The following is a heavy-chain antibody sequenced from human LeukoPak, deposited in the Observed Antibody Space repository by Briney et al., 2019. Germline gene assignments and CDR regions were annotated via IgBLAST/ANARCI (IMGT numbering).Heavy chain of an antibody. CDR3: ARVVVGYSYVYWYFDL. CDR2: IYHSGST. D-gene: IGHD5-18*01. Sequence: SETLSLTCAVSGGSISSSNRWSWVRQPPGKGLEWIGEIYHSGSTNYNPSLKSRVTISVDKSKNQFSLKLSSVTAADTAVYYCARVVVGYSYVYWYFDLWGRGTLVTVSS. CDR1: GGSISSSNR. J-gene: IGHJ2*01. V-gene: IGHV4-4*02.